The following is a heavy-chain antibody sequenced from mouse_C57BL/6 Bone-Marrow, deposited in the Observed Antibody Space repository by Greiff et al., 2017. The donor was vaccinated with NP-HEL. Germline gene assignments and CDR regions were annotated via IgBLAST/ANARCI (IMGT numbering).Heavy chain of an antibody. Sequence: DVQLVESGPGLVKPSQSLSLTCSVTGYSITSGYYWNWIRQFPGNKLEWMGYISYDGSNNYNPSLKNRISITRDTSKNQFFLKLNSVTTEDTATYYCARRTVYYFDYWGQGTTLTVSS. J-gene: IGHJ2*01. CDR3: ARRTVYYFDY. CDR2: ISYDGSN. V-gene: IGHV3-6*01. CDR1: GYSITSGYY.